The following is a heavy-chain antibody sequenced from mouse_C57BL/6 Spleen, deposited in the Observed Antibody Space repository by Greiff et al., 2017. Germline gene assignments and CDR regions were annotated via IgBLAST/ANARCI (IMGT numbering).Heavy chain of an antibody. CDR2: IYPRDGST. CDR3: ARCRYYGSSYWYFDV. D-gene: IGHD1-1*01. CDR1: GYTFTSYD. Sequence: VQLQQSGPELVKPGASVKLSCKASGYTFTSYDINWVKQRPGQGLEWIGWIYPRDGSTKYNEKFKGKATLAVDTYSSTAYMELHSLTSEDSAVYFCARCRYYGSSYWYFDVWGTGTTVTVSS. J-gene: IGHJ1*03. V-gene: IGHV1-85*01.